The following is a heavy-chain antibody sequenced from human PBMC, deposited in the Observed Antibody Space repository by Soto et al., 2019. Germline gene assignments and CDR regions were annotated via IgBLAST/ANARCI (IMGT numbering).Heavy chain of an antibody. CDR3: ARDIPRDSVYRFGFDP. CDR2: IFYSGSV. J-gene: IGHJ5*02. CDR1: GGSMNSYY. D-gene: IGHD2-21*02. Sequence: SETLSLTSTVSGGSMNSYYWSWIRQPPGKGLEWIGFIFYSGSVNYNPSLKSRVTISVDTSETQFSLKLRSVTAADTAVYYCARDIPRDSVYRFGFDPWGQGTLVTVSS. V-gene: IGHV4-59*01.